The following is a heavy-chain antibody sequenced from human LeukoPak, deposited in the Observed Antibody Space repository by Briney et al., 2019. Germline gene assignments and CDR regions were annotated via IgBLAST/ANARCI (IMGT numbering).Heavy chain of an antibody. V-gene: IGHV3-23*01. CDR3: AKLVVPAATPLDY. CDR1: GFTVSSYA. D-gene: IGHD2-2*01. CDR2: ISGRGGRT. Sequence: AGASLRLSCAASGFTVSSYAMSWVRQAPGKGLEWVSAISGRGGRTYYVDSVKGRFTISRDNSKNTLYLQMNSLRAEDTAVYYCAKLVVPAATPLDYWGQGTLVTVSS. J-gene: IGHJ4*02.